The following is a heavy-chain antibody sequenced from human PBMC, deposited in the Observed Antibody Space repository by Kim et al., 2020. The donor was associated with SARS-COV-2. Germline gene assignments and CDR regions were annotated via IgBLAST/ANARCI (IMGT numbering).Heavy chain of an antibody. J-gene: IGHJ4*02. CDR3: TRHLSGSSWFDY. Sequence: YYNPSLKSRVTLSVEPSRNQFSLKLGSVTAADTAVFYCTRHLSGSSWFDYWGQGTLVTVSS. V-gene: IGHV4-39*01. D-gene: IGHD6-13*01.